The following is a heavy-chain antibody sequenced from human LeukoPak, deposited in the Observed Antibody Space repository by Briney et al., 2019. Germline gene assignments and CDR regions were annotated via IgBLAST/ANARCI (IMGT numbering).Heavy chain of an antibody. J-gene: IGHJ4*02. V-gene: IGHV3-23*01. CDR2: ITGSGGNT. CDR1: GFTFSNYA. CDR3: AKWGDYDVLTGYYVSDY. Sequence: GGSLRLSCAASGFTFSNYAMSWVRQAPGKGLEWVSAITGSGGNTYYADSVKGRFTISRDNSKNRVFLQMNSLKAEDTAVYYCAKWGDYDVLTGYYVSDYWGQGTLVTVSS. D-gene: IGHD3-9*01.